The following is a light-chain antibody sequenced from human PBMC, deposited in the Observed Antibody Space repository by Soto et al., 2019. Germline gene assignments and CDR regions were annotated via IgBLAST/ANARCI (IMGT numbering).Light chain of an antibody. V-gene: IGKV3D-20*02. CDR2: GAS. J-gene: IGKJ4*01. Sequence: EIVLTQSPGTLSLSPGERATLSCRASQSVSSSYLAWYQQKPGQAPRLLIYGASSRATGIPDRFSGSGSGTDFTLTISSLEPEDFAVYYCQQRSNWPRLTFCGGTKVEIK. CDR1: QSVSSSY. CDR3: QQRSNWPRLT.